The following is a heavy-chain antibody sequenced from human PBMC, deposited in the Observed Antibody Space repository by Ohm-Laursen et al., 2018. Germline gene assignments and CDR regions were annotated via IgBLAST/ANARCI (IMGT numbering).Heavy chain of an antibody. Sequence: TLSLTCTVSGGSISSYYWSWIRQPAGKGLEWIGRIYTSGSTNYNPSLKSRVTMSVDTSKNQFSLKLSSVTAADTAVYYCARETDYYDSSGYYIYWYFDLWGRGTLVTVSS. CDR3: ARETDYYDSSGYYIYWYFDL. CDR2: IYTSGST. V-gene: IGHV4-4*07. CDR1: GGSISSYY. J-gene: IGHJ2*01. D-gene: IGHD3-22*01.